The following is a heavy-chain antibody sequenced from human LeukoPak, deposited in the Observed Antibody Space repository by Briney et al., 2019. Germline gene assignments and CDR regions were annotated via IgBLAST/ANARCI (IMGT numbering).Heavy chain of an antibody. CDR3: AKDDCSSTSCPSDY. Sequence: PGGSLRLSCAASGFTFSSYAMSWVRQAPGKGLEWVSAISGSGGSTYYADSVKGRFTISRDNPKNTLYLQMNSLRAEDTAVYYCAKDDCSSTSCPSDYWGQGTLVTVSS. D-gene: IGHD2-2*01. CDR2: ISGSGGST. CDR1: GFTFSSYA. V-gene: IGHV3-23*01. J-gene: IGHJ4*02.